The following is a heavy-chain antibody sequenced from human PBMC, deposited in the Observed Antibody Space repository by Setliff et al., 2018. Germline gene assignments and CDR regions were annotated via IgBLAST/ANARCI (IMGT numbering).Heavy chain of an antibody. J-gene: IGHJ3*02. CDR3: ARDRRIVGARHAFGI. D-gene: IGHD1-26*01. Sequence: SETLSLTCTVSGGSISSGGYYWSWIRQHPGKGLEWIGYIYYSGSTYYNPSLKSRVTISVDTPKNQFSLKLSSVTAADTAVYYCARDRRIVGARHAFGIWGQGTMVTVSS. V-gene: IGHV4-31*02. CDR1: GGSISSGGYY. CDR2: IYYSGST.